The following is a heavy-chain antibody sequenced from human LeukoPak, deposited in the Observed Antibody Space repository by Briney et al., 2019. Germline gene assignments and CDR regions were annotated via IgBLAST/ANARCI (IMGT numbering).Heavy chain of an antibody. J-gene: IGHJ4*02. CDR2: IYYSGST. D-gene: IGHD4-17*01. Sequence: PSETLSLTCTVSGGSISSSSYYWGWIRQPPGKGLEWIGSIYYSGSTYYNPSLKSRVTISVDTSKNQFSLKLSSVTAADTAVYYCARDPLDDYGDNDGPPEYYFDYWGQGTLVTVSS. V-gene: IGHV4-39*07. CDR3: ARDPLDDYGDNDGPPEYYFDY. CDR1: GGSISSSSYY.